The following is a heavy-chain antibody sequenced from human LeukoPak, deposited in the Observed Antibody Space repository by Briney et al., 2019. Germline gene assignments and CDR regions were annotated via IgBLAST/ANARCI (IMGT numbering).Heavy chain of an antibody. D-gene: IGHD1-26*01. CDR1: GFTFSSYG. J-gene: IGHJ4*02. CDR3: ARGGKWELPYYFDY. V-gene: IGHV3-33*01. CDR2: IWYDGSNK. Sequence: GRSLRLSCAASGFTFSSYGMHWVRQAPGKGLEWVAVIWYDGSNKYYADSVKGRFTISRGNSKNTLYLQMNSLRAEDTAACYCARGGKWELPYYFDYWGQGTLVTVSS.